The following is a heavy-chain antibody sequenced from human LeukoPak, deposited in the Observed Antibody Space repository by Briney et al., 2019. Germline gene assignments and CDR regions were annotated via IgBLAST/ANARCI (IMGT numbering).Heavy chain of an antibody. CDR2: IIPIFGTA. D-gene: IGHD4-17*01. CDR1: GGTFSSYA. CDR3: ATTVTTGGVLDY. Sequence: SVKVSCKASGGTFSSYAISWVRQAPGRGLEWMGGIIPIFGTANYAQKFQGRVTITTDESTSTAYMELSSLRSEDTAVYYCATTVTTGGVLDYWGQGTLVTVSS. J-gene: IGHJ4*02. V-gene: IGHV1-69*05.